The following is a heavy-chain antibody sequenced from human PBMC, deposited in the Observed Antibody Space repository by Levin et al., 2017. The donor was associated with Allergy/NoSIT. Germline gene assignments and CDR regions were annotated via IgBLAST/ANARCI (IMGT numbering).Heavy chain of an antibody. CDR1: GFTFTNYW. J-gene: IGHJ4*02. D-gene: IGHD4-11*01. CDR3: ARQTVIPDF. V-gene: IGHV3-7*01. Sequence: GESLKISCAASGFTFTNYWMTWVRQAPGKGLERVANINLDGSEKYYMDSVKGRFTISRDNAENSLYLQMNSLRAEDTAVYYCARQTVIPDFWGRGTLVTVSS. CDR2: INLDGSEK.